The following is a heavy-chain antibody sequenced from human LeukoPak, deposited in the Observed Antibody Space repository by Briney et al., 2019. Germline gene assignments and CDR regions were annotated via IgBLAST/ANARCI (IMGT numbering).Heavy chain of an antibody. CDR2: IYSGGNT. J-gene: IGHJ4*01. V-gene: IGHV3-53*01. D-gene: IGHD6-6*01. Sequence: RGSPCPSCAASGFTVSSNYMSWVRQAPGEGLEWVSVIYSGGNTHCADSVKGRITISRDNSKNTVFLQMNSLGAEDTAVYYCARLLPSSQHFFDSW. CDR3: ARLLPSSQHFFDS. CDR1: GFTVSSNY.